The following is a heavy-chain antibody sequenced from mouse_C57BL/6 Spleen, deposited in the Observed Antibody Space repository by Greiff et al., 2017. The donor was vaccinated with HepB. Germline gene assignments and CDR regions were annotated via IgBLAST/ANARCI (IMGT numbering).Heavy chain of an antibody. CDR1: GYTFTSYW. CDR3: ARGAYYCSSYWYCDV. V-gene: IGHV1-52*01. CDR2: IDPSDSET. J-gene: IGHJ1*03. D-gene: IGHD1-1*01. Sequence: QVQLQQPGAELVRPGSSVKLSCKASGYTFTSYWMHWVKQRPIQGLEWIGNIDPSDSETHYNQKFKDKATLTVDKSSSTAYMQLSSLTSEDSAVYYCARGAYYCSSYWYCDVWGTGTTVTVSS.